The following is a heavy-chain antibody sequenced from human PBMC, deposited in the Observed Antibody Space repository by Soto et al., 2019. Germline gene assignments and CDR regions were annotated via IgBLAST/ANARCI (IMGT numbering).Heavy chain of an antibody. V-gene: IGHV1-18*01. CDR2: ISAYNGNT. J-gene: IGHJ5*02. D-gene: IGHD3-3*01. Sequence: QVQLVQSGAEVKKPGASVKVSCKASGYTFTSYGISWVRQAPEQGLEWMGWISAYNGNTNYAQKLQGRVTMTTDTSTSTAYMELRSLRSDDTAVYYCARAALRITIFGVVILGWFDPWGQGTLVTVSS. CDR1: GYTFTSYG. CDR3: ARAALRITIFGVVILGWFDP.